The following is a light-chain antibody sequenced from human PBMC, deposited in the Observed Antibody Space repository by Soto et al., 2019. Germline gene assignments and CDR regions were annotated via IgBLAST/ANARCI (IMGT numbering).Light chain of an antibody. J-gene: IGKJ5*01. V-gene: IGKV3-11*01. CDR2: DAS. CDR1: QSVSSY. Sequence: EIVLTHSPATLSLSPGERATLSCRASQSVSSYLAWYQQKPGQAPRLLIYDASNRATGIPARFSGSGSGTDFTLTISSLEPEDFAVYYCQQRSNWPPITFGQGTRRRL. CDR3: QQRSNWPPIT.